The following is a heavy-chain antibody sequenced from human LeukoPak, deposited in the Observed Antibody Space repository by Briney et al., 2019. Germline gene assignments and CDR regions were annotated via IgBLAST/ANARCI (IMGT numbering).Heavy chain of an antibody. V-gene: IGHV3-23*01. D-gene: IGHD6-13*01. CDR2: ISSTGGTT. CDR3: AKGSPYSSTWYYSEY. J-gene: IGHJ4*02. CDR1: GFTFSGYA. Sequence: QPGGSLRLSCAASGFTFSGYAMSWVRQAPGNGLEWVSAISSTGGTTYYADSVKGRFTVSRDNSKNTLYLQMKSLRADDTAVYYCAKGSPYSSTWYYSEYWGQGTLVTVSS.